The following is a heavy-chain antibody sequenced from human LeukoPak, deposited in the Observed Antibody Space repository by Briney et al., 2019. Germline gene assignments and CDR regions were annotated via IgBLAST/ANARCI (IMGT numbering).Heavy chain of an antibody. Sequence: SETLSLTCAVSGYSISSGYYWSWIRQPPGKGLEWIGSIYHSGSTYYNPSLKSRVTISVDTSKNQFSLKLSSVTAADTAVYYCASGSYYFYYWGQGTLVTVSS. V-gene: IGHV4-38-2*01. CDR2: IYHSGST. CDR3: ASGSYYFYY. CDR1: GYSISSGYY. J-gene: IGHJ4*02. D-gene: IGHD1-26*01.